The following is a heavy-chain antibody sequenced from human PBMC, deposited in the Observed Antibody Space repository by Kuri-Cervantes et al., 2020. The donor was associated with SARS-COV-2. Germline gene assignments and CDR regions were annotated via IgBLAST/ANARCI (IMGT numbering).Heavy chain of an antibody. V-gene: IGHV1-69*06. Sequence: SVKVSCKASGYTFTSYAISWVRQAPGQGLEWMGGIIPIFGTANYAQKFQGRVTMTEDTSTDTAYMELSSLRSEDTAVYYCATDFSVHGDWYFGYWGQGTLVTVS. CDR3: ATDFSVHGDWYFGY. D-gene: IGHD3/OR15-3a*01. CDR1: GYTFTSYA. J-gene: IGHJ4*02. CDR2: IIPIFGTA.